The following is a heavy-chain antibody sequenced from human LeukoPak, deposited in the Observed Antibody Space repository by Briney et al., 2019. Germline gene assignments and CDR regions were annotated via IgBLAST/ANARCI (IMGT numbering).Heavy chain of an antibody. CDR2: IMQDGSEK. CDR1: GFTFSSYW. CDR3: ARDHYDSSGYLAG. V-gene: IGHV3-7*01. Sequence: GGSLRLSCAASGFTFSSYWMSWVRQAPGKGLEWVANIMQDGSEKYYVDSVKGRFTISRDNAKNSLYLQMNSLRAEDTAVYYCARDHYDSSGYLAGWGQGTLVTVSS. J-gene: IGHJ4*02. D-gene: IGHD3-22*01.